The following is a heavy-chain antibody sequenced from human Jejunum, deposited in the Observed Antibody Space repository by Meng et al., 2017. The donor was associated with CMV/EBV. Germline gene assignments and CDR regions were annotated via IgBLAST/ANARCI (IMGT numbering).Heavy chain of an antibody. CDR2: IDPTTGSA. J-gene: IGHJ5*02. V-gene: IGHV1-46*01. Sequence: GYTLSDSYLHWVRQAPGQGLEWMGVIDPTTGSATYAETFQGRVTMTRDTSTSTVYMELSSLRSEDRAVYYCARAVVVRGSYTYDPWGQGTLVTVSS. CDR1: GYTLSDSY. CDR3: ARAVVVRGSYTYDP. D-gene: IGHD3-16*01.